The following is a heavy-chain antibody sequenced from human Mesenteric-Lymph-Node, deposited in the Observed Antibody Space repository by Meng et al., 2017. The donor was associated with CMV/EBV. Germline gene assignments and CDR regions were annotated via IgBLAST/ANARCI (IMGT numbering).Heavy chain of an antibody. CDR3: AKGGVKVFYFNGLDV. Sequence: GGSLRLSCAASGFTFSDHYMDWVRQAPGKGLEWVGRSRYKANSYTTEYAASVKGRFTISRDDSENSLYLQMNSLTAEDTAVYYCAKGGVKVFYFNGLDVWGQGTTVTVSS. CDR2: SRYKANSYTT. V-gene: IGHV3-72*01. CDR1: GFTFSDHY. D-gene: IGHD3-10*01. J-gene: IGHJ6*02.